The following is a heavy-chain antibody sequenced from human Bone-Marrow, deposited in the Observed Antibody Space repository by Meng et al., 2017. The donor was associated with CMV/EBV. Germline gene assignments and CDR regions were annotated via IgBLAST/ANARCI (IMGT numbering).Heavy chain of an antibody. CDR3: ASSSSSWFFDY. D-gene: IGHD6-13*01. CDR2: ISSSSSTI. Sequence: GESLKISCAASGFTFSSYSMNWVRQAPGKGLEWASYISSSSSTIYYADSVKGRFTISRDNSKNTLYLQMNSLRAEDTAVYYCASSSSSWFFDYWGQGTLVTVSS. CDR1: GFTFSSYS. J-gene: IGHJ4*02. V-gene: IGHV3-48*01.